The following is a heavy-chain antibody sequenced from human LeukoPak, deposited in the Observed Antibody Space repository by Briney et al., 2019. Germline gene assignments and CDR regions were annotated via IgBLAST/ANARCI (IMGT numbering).Heavy chain of an antibody. D-gene: IGHD3-10*01. V-gene: IGHV3-43*02. Sequence: PGGSLRLSCAASGFTFDDYAMHWVRQAPGKGLEWVSLICADGGSTYYADSVKGRFTISRDNSKHSLYLQMNSLRTEDTALYYCAKDAGSYYDYWGQGTLVTVSA. CDR3: AKDAGSYYDY. CDR1: GFTFDDYA. CDR2: ICADGGST. J-gene: IGHJ4*02.